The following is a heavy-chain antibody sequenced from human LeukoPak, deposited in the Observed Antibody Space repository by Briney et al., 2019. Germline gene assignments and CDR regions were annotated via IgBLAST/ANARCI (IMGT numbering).Heavy chain of an antibody. J-gene: IGHJ6*02. CDR3: ARGGSYVLAYYYYGMDV. Sequence: ASVKASCKASGYTFTSYAMHWVRQAPGQRLEWMGWINAGNGNTKYSQKFQGRVTITRDTSASTAYMELSSLRSEDTAVYYCARGGSYVLAYYYYGMDVWGQGTTVTVSS. CDR1: GYTFTSYA. CDR2: INAGNGNT. V-gene: IGHV1-3*01. D-gene: IGHD3-16*01.